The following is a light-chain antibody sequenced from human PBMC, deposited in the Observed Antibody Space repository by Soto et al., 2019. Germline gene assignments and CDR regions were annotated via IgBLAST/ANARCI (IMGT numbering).Light chain of an antibody. Sequence: EIVLTQSPGTLSLSPGDRATLSCRASQSLSVSYIAWYQQRPGQAPRLLIYGTSTRATDIPDRFSGSGSGTDFTLAISRLEPEDFAVYYCHQFGDSPQTFGQGTTVEI. CDR3: HQFGDSPQT. J-gene: IGKJ1*01. CDR1: QSLSVSY. CDR2: GTS. V-gene: IGKV3-20*01.